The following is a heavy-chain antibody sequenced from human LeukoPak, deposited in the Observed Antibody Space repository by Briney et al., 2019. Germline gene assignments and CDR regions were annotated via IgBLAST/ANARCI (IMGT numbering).Heavy chain of an antibody. J-gene: IGHJ5*02. V-gene: IGHV3-21*01. CDR2: ISSSSSYI. Sequence: GGSLRLSCAASGFTFSSYSMNWVRQAPGKGLEWVSSISSSSSYIYYADSVKGRFTISRDSAKNPLYLQMNSLRAEDTAVYYCASDRVPVNWFDPWGQGTLVTVSS. CDR3: ASDRVPVNWFDP. CDR1: GFTFSSYS. D-gene: IGHD4-17*01.